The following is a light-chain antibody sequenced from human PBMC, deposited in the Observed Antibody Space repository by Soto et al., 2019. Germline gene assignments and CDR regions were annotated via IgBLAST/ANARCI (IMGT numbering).Light chain of an antibody. J-gene: IGKJ4*01. V-gene: IGKV3-15*01. Sequence: EIVMTQSPATLSVSPWERATLSCRASQSVISNLAWYQQKPGQAPSLLIYGASTRATGTPARFSGSGSGTDGTRRIISLQSEDFAVYYCQHYIRWQLTVGGGTKVDIQ. CDR1: QSVISN. CDR3: QHYIRWQLT. CDR2: GAS.